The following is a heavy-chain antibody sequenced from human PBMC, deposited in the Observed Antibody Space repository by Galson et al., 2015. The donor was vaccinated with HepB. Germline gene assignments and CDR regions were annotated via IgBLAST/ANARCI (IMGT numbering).Heavy chain of an antibody. Sequence: SVKVSCKVSGYTLTELSMHWVRQAPGKGLEWMGGFDPDDGETIYAQKFQGRVTMTEDTSTDTAYMELSSLRSEDTAVYYCATSEVVIALSRYDFDYWGQGTLVTVSS. CDR2: FDPDDGET. D-gene: IGHD3-22*01. CDR1: GYTLTELS. J-gene: IGHJ4*02. CDR3: ATSEVVIALSRYDFDY. V-gene: IGHV1-24*01.